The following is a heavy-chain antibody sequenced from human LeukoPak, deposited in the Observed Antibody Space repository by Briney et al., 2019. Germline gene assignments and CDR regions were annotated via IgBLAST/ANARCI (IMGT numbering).Heavy chain of an antibody. CDR2: ISSSGGTI. V-gene: IGHV3-48*03. CDR1: GFTVSSYE. CDR3: ARAVLYYYYGMDV. J-gene: IGHJ6*02. Sequence: GGSLRLSCAASGFTVSSYEMNWVRQAPGKGLEWVSYISSSGGTIYYADSVKGRFTISRDNAKNSLYLQMNSLRAEDTAVYYCARAVLYYYYGMDVWGQGTTVTVSS.